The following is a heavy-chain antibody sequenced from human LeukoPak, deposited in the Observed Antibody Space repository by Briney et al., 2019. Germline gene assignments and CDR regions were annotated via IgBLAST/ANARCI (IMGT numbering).Heavy chain of an antibody. CDR3: ARQGWLQLPFGS. CDR1: GGSISSSSYY. CDR2: TYYSGST. J-gene: IGHJ5*02. Sequence: PSETLSLTCTVSGGSISSSSYYWGWIRQPPGKGLEWIGSTYYSGSTYYNPSLKSRVTISVDTSKNQFSLKLSSVTAADTAVYYCARQGWLQLPFGSWGQGTLVTVSS. D-gene: IGHD5-24*01. V-gene: IGHV4-39*01.